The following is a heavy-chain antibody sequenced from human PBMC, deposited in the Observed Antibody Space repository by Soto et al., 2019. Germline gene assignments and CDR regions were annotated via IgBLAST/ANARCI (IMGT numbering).Heavy chain of an antibody. Sequence: EVQLVESGGGLVQPGGSLRLSCAASGFTFSSYDMHWVRQATGKGLEWVSAIGTAGDTYYPGSVKGRFTTSRENARNSLYLQMNSLRAEDTAVYYCARKSAVAGTKAFDIWGQGTMLTVSS. CDR1: GFTFSSYD. CDR3: ARKSAVAGTKAFDI. J-gene: IGHJ3*02. CDR2: IGTAGDT. D-gene: IGHD6-19*01. V-gene: IGHV3-13*01.